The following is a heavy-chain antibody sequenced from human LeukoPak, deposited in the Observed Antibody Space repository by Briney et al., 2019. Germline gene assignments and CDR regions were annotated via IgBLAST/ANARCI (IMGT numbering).Heavy chain of an antibody. J-gene: IGHJ4*02. CDR2: ISSSSNYI. CDR3: ARGSDIDF. Sequence: GSLRLSCAASGFTFSSYSMNWVRQAPGKGLEWVSSISSSSNYIYYADSVKGRFTISRDNAKNSLYLQMNSLRAEDTAVYYCARGSDIDFWGQGTLVTVSS. CDR1: GFTFSSYS. V-gene: IGHV3-21*01. D-gene: IGHD2-21*02.